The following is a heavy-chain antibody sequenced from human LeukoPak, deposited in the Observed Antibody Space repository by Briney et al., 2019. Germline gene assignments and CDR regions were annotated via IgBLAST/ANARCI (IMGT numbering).Heavy chain of an antibody. J-gene: IGHJ4*02. Sequence: SETLSLTCTVSSGSLSGYYWSWVRQPPGKGLEWIGYIYYSGSTNYNPSLKSRVTISVDTSKNQFSLKLSSVTAADTAVYYCARRYGGFDYWGQGTLVTVSS. V-gene: IGHV4-59*01. D-gene: IGHD3-10*01. CDR1: SGSLSGYY. CDR3: ARRYGGFDY. CDR2: IYYSGST.